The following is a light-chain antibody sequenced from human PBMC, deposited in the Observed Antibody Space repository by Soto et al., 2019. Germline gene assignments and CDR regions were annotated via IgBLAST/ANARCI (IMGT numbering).Light chain of an antibody. CDR2: RAS. V-gene: IGKV3-15*01. CDR1: QNIYSN. J-gene: IGKJ1*01. CDR3: LQYHNLWA. Sequence: IVMTQSPATLSVSPGERATFSCRASQNIYSNIAWYQQRPGQAPRLLIYRASTRATGVPARFSGSGSWTEFTLTISSLQSEDFAVYSCLQYHNLWAFGQGTKVEIK.